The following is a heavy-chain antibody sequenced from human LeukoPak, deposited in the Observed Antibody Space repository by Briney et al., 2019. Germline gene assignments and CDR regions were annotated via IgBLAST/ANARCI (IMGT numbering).Heavy chain of an antibody. Sequence: PGGSLRLSCVASGFTFSSYAMSWVRQAPGKGLEWVAVIWSDESNKYYADSVKGRFTISRDNFKNTLYLHMNRLRAEDTTVYYCARGVVGATTGWYFDLWGRGTLVTVSS. CDR2: IWSDESNK. J-gene: IGHJ2*01. CDR3: ARGVVGATTGWYFDL. CDR1: GFTFSSYA. V-gene: IGHV3-33*08. D-gene: IGHD1-26*01.